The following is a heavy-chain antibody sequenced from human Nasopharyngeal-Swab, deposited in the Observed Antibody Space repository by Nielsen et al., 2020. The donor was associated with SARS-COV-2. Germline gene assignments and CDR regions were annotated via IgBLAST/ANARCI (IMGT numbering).Heavy chain of an antibody. CDR1: GFSLSTSGAG. Sequence: SGPTLVKPTQTLTLTCTFSGFSLSTSGAGVGRIRQPPGKALEWLTVVFWNDDKRYSPSLESRLTITKDTSKNQVVLTITNMDPADTGTYYCAHRSGRDSSGGAFDYWGQGTLVTVSS. CDR2: VFWNDDK. D-gene: IGHD6-6*01. CDR3: AHRSGRDSSGGAFDY. V-gene: IGHV2-5*01. J-gene: IGHJ4*02.